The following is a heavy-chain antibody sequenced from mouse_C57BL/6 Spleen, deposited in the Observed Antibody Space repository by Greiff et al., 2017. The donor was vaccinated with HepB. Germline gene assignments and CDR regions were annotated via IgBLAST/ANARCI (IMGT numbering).Heavy chain of an antibody. CDR1: GFTFSSYA. CDR3: TRGDGYYPFDY. V-gene: IGHV5-9-1*02. D-gene: IGHD2-3*01. Sequence: EVHLVESGEGLVKPGGSLKLSCAASGFTFSSYAMSWVRQTPEKRLEWVAYISSGGDYTYYADTVKGRFTISRDKARNTLYLKMSSLKSEDTAMYYCTRGDGYYPFDYWGQGTTLTVSS. CDR2: ISSGGDYT. J-gene: IGHJ2*01.